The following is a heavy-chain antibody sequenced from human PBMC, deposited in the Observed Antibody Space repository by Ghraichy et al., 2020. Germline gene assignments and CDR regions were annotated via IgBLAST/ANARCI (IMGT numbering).Heavy chain of an antibody. D-gene: IGHD5-12*01. CDR1: GFTFSSYA. Sequence: GGSLRLSCAASGFTFSSYAMSWVRQGPGKGLEWVSAISGSGGNTYYADSVKGRFTISRDNSKNTLYVQMNSLRAEDTAVYYCAKERDSRGYFDYWGQGTLVTVSS. CDR2: ISGSGGNT. J-gene: IGHJ4*02. V-gene: IGHV3-23*01. CDR3: AKERDSRGYFDY.